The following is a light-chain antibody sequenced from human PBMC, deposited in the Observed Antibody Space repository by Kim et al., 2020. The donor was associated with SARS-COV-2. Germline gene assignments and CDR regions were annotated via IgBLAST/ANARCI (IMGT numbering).Light chain of an antibody. V-gene: IGKV1-39*01. CDR1: QSISSY. CDR3: QQSYSTPLT. CDR2: VAS. Sequence: SVSVGDRVTITCRASQSISSYLNWYQQKPGKAPKVLIYVASSLQSGVPSRFSGSGSGTDFTLTISSLQPEDFATYYCQQSYSTPLTFGGGTKVEI. J-gene: IGKJ4*01.